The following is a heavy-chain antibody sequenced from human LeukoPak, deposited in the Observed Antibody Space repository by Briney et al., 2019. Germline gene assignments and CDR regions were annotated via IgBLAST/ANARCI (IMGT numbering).Heavy chain of an antibody. D-gene: IGHD3-10*02. CDR3: AELGITMTGGV. CDR2: ISHDGSNK. V-gene: IGHV3-30*18. J-gene: IGHJ6*04. Sequence: GTSLRLSCAASGFPFSDYGMYWVRQAPGKGLEWLAVISHDGSNKHYADSVKGRFTISRDNAKNSLYLQMNSLRAEDTAVYYCAELGITMTGGVWGKGTTVTISS. CDR1: GFPFSDYG.